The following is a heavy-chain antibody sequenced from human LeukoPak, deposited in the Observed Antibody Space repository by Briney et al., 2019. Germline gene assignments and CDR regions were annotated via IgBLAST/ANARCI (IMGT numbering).Heavy chain of an antibody. J-gene: IGHJ2*01. V-gene: IGHV3-30*02. CDR1: GFTFSTFG. CDR2: IRYDGTNK. Sequence: GGSLRLSCAASGFTFSTFGMHWVRQAPGKGLEWVAFIRYDGTNKYYTDSVKERFTIYRDNSKNTLYMQMNSLKPEDTAVSFCAKDSDHGDSRSTKWYLDLWGRGTLVTVSS. CDR3: AKDSDHGDSRSTKWYLDL. D-gene: IGHD4-17*01.